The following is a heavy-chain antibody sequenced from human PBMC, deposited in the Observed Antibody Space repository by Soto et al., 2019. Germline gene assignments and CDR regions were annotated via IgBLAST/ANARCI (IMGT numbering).Heavy chain of an antibody. J-gene: IGHJ3*01. CDR1: GDSISSSY. CDR2: IYYSGTT. Sequence: PSETLSLTCTVSGDSISSSYWAWIRQSPGKGLEWIAYIYYSGTTNYNPSLESRASISMDTSKNQFSLRLTSVTAADTAVYYCARSLVPKWMVHDAYDLWGQGSLVTVS. D-gene: IGHD6-19*01. CDR3: ARSLVPKWMVHDAYDL. V-gene: IGHV4-59*01.